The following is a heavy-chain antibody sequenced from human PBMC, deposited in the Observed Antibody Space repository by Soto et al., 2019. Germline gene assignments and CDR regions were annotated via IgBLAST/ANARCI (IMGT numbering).Heavy chain of an antibody. D-gene: IGHD3-3*01. Sequence: PGGSLRLSCSASGFTFSSHAMHWVRQAPGKGLEYVSSITINGDNTYYADSVKGRLTISRDNSKNTLYLQMNSLRAQDTAVYYCVKDATPSDFWSGYYTHFDYWGQGTLVTVSS. J-gene: IGHJ4*02. CDR3: VKDATPSDFWSGYYTHFDY. CDR1: GFTFSSHA. V-gene: IGHV3-64D*06. CDR2: ITINGDNT.